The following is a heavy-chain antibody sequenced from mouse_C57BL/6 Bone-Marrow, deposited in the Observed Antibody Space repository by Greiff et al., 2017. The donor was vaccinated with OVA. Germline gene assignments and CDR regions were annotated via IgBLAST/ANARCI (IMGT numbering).Heavy chain of an antibody. D-gene: IGHD1-1*01. CDR2: IDPNSGGT. V-gene: IGHV1-72*01. CDR1: GYTFTSYW. CDR3: SDYYCSSYYAMDY. J-gene: IGHJ4*01. Sequence: QVQLQQPGAELVKPGASVKLSCKASGYTFTSYWMHWVKQRPGRGLEWIGRIDPNSGGTKYNEKFKSKATLTVDKPTSTAYMQLSSLTSEDSAVDYCSDYYCSSYYAMDYWGQGTSVTVSS.